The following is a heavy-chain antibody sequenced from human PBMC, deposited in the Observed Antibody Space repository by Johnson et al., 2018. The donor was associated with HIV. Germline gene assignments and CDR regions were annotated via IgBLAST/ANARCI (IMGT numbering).Heavy chain of an antibody. D-gene: IGHD1-26*01. CDR2: ISYDGSNK. J-gene: IGHJ3*02. V-gene: IGHV3-30-3*01. CDR1: GFTFSSYA. Sequence: QVQLVESGGGVVQPGRSLRLSCAASGFTFSSYAMHWVRQAPGKGLEWVAVISYDGSNKDYADSVKGRFTISRDNSKTTLYLQMNSLRAEDTAVYYVARGGASMTFWEVHDAFDIWGQGTMVTVSS. CDR3: ARGGASMTFWEVHDAFDI.